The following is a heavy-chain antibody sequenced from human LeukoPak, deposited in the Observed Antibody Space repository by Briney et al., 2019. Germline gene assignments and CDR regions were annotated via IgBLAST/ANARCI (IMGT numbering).Heavy chain of an antibody. CDR2: INTDGSST. Sequence: GGSLRLSCAASGFTFSSYWMHWVRQAPGKGLVWVSRINTDGSSTSYADSVKGRFTISRDNSKNTLYLQMNSLRAEDTAVYYCARHKAARYFDYWGQGTLVTVSS. V-gene: IGHV3-74*01. CDR3: ARHKAARYFDY. CDR1: GFTFSSYW. D-gene: IGHD6-6*01. J-gene: IGHJ4*02.